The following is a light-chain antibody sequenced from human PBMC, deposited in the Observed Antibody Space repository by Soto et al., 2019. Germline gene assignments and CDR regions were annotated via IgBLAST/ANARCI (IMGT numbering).Light chain of an antibody. CDR2: AAS. CDR3: QQSYSTPRT. Sequence: DIQMTQSPSSLSASVGDRVTITCRASQSISSYLNWYQQKPGKAPKLLIYAASSLQSGVPSRFSRSGSGTDFTLNISSLQPEEFETSYCQQSYSTPRTLDHGTQVDIK. CDR1: QSISSY. V-gene: IGKV1-39*01. J-gene: IGKJ1*01.